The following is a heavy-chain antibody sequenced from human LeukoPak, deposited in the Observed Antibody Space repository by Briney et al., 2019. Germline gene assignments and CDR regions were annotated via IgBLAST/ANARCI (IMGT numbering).Heavy chain of an antibody. Sequence: ASVKVSCKASGYTFTGYHMYWVRQAPGQGLEWMGWINPNSGGTNYAQKFQGRVTMTRDTSISTAYMELSRLRSDDTAVYYCARTGYSSTYRFTGDYWGQGTLVTVSS. CDR2: INPNSGGT. CDR3: ARTGYSSTYRFTGDY. J-gene: IGHJ4*02. D-gene: IGHD6-13*01. V-gene: IGHV1-2*02. CDR1: GYTFTGYH.